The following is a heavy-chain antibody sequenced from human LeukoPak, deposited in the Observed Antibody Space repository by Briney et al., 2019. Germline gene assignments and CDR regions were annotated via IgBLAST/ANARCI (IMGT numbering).Heavy chain of an antibody. D-gene: IGHD3-22*01. V-gene: IGHV3-33*01. CDR2: IWYDGSNK. J-gene: IGHJ4*02. Sequence: GRSLRLSCAASGFTFSSYGMRWVRQAPGKGLEWVAVIWYDGSNKYYADSVKGRFTISRDNSKNTLYLQMNSLRAEDTAVYYCARARYYDSSGYYLAHWGQGTLVTVSS. CDR3: ARARYYDSSGYYLAH. CDR1: GFTFSSYG.